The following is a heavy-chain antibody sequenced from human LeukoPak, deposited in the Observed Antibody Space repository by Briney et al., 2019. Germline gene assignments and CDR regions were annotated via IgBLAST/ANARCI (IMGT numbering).Heavy chain of an antibody. CDR1: GGTFSSYA. CDR3: ARGYGGTTPLWYYYMDV. Sequence: SVKVSCKASGGTFSSYAISWVRQATGQGLEWMGGIIPIFGTANYAQKFQGRVTITTDESTSTAYMELSSLRSDDTAVYYCARGYGGTTPLWYYYMDVWGKGTTVTVSS. V-gene: IGHV1-69*05. D-gene: IGHD4-23*01. CDR2: IIPIFGTA. J-gene: IGHJ6*03.